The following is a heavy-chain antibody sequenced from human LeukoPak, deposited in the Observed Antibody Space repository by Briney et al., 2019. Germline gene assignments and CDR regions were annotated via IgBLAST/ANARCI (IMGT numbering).Heavy chain of an antibody. CDR2: ISSSGSIM. CDR1: GFTFSSYE. CDR3: ARGDGSFWSGYYFGN. V-gene: IGHV3-48*03. J-gene: IGHJ4*02. Sequence: GGSLRLSCAASGFTFSSYEMKWVRQAPGKGLEWVSDISSSGSIMYYADSVKGRFTISRDNAKNSLYLQMNSLRAEDTGVYYCARGDGSFWSGYYFGNWGQGTLVTVSS. D-gene: IGHD3-3*01.